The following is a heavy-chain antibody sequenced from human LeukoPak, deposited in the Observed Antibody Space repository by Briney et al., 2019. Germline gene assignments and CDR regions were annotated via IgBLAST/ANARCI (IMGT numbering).Heavy chain of an antibody. Sequence: SETLSLTCAVYGGSFSAYYWSWIRQPPGKGLEWIGEINHRGSTNYNPSLMSRVTISVDTSKNQFSLKLSSVTAADTAVYYCARRRYGRGLRSSGKGYFDYWGQGTLVTVSS. V-gene: IGHV4-34*01. J-gene: IGHJ4*02. CDR1: GGSFSAYY. CDR2: INHRGST. D-gene: IGHD3-10*01. CDR3: ARRRYGRGLRSSGKGYFDY.